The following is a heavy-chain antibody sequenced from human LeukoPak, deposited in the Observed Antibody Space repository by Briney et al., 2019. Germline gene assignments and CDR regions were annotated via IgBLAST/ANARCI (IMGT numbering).Heavy chain of an antibody. Sequence: GGSLRLSCAASGFTVSSNYMTWVRQAPGKGLEWVSLIYSGGSTCYADSVKGRFTISRDNFKNTLYLQMNSLRAEDTAVYYCARIAPGYSSGWYPWGQGTLVTVSS. J-gene: IGHJ5*02. CDR2: IYSGGST. D-gene: IGHD6-19*01. CDR1: GFTVSSNY. V-gene: IGHV3-53*01. CDR3: ARIAPGYSSGWYP.